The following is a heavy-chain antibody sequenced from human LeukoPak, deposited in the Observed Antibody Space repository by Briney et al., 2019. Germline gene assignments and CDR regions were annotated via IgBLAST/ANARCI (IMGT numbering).Heavy chain of an antibody. CDR3: ARRGIAAAGDY. D-gene: IGHD6-13*01. Sequence: GGSLRLSWAASGFTFSSYWMHWVRQAPVKGLVWVSRINSDGSSTSYADSAKGRFTISRDNAKNTLYLQMNSLRAEDTAVYYCARRGIAAAGDYWGQGTLVTVSS. J-gene: IGHJ4*02. V-gene: IGHV3-74*01. CDR2: INSDGSST. CDR1: GFTFSSYW.